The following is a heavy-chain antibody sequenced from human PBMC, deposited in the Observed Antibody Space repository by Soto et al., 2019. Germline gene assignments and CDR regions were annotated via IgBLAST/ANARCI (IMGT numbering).Heavy chain of an antibody. CDR1: GGSISTTSYY. CDR3: ARHDCTSSGNSYFDS. D-gene: IGHD6-6*01. Sequence: SETLSHTCTVSGGSISTTSYYWGWIRQPPGKGLEWIGSIDYRGSTYNNPSLKSRVTMSVLTSKNQFSLKMTSVTAADTAVYYCARHDCTSSGNSYFDSWGQGTLVTVSS. V-gene: IGHV4-39*01. CDR2: IDYRGST. J-gene: IGHJ4*02.